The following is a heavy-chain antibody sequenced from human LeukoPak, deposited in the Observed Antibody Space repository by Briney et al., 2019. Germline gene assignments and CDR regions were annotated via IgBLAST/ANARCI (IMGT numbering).Heavy chain of an antibody. J-gene: IGHJ4*02. CDR1: GFTFSSYA. Sequence: PGGSLRPSCAASGFTFSSYAMSWVRQAPGKGLEWLSAISGSGASTYYADSVKGRFTISRDNSKNTLYLQMNSLRAEDTAVYYCATAGSSGYYAYFDYWGQGTLVTVSS. D-gene: IGHD3-22*01. CDR3: ATAGSSGYYAYFDY. CDR2: ISGSGAST. V-gene: IGHV3-23*01.